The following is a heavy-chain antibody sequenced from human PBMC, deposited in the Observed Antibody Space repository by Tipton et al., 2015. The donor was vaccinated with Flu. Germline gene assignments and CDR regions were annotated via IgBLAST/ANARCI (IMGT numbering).Heavy chain of an antibody. CDR2: IYPAGGGI. Sequence: QVQLVQSGAEVKKPGASVKVSCKASGYTFTSYNMHWVRQAPGQGLEWMGIIYPAGGGISYAQKFQGRVIMTRDRSTGTVHMELSSLRSDDTAMYYCARDKSGGTYAFDVWGQGTMVTVSS. CDR1: GYTFTSYN. J-gene: IGHJ3*01. V-gene: IGHV1-46*01. CDR3: ARDKSGGTYAFDV. D-gene: IGHD1-1*01.